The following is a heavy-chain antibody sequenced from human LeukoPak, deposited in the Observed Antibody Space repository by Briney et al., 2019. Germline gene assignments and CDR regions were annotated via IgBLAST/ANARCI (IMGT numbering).Heavy chain of an antibody. Sequence: GGSLRLSCDASGFTFEDYAMHWVRQAPGKGLEWISSISWDSGSIGFAGSVKGRFIISRDNAKKSLFLEMSTLRRDDSALYYCTTGDGTKFGYWGQGTLVTVSS. CDR3: TTGDGTKFGY. CDR2: ISWDSGSI. V-gene: IGHV3-9*01. CDR1: GFTFEDYA. D-gene: IGHD2-21*02. J-gene: IGHJ4*02.